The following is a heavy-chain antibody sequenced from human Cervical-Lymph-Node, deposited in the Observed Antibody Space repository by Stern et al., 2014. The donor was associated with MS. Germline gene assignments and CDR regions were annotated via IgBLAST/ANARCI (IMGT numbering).Heavy chain of an antibody. V-gene: IGHV4-4*02. CDR1: GASISNTNW. CDR2: IHHSGTT. J-gene: IGHJ4*02. D-gene: IGHD5-12*01. CDR3: ARVHSGYDWFDY. Sequence: QVQLQESGPGLVKPSGTLSLTCDVSGASISNTNWWGWVRQPPAMGLEWIGEIHHSGTTNFKSSLKSPVTMSVDKAKNQFSLELNFVAAADTAVYFCARVHSGYDWFDYWGQGILVTVSS.